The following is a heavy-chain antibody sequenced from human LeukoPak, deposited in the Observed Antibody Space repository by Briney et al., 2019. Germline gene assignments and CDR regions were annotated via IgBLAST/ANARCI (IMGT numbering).Heavy chain of an antibody. V-gene: IGHV3-30-3*01. CDR3: ARVGYSSGWYGDYGMDV. CDR2: ISYDGSNK. J-gene: IGHJ6*02. D-gene: IGHD6-19*01. CDR1: GFTFSSYA. Sequence: GGSLRLSCAASGFTFSSYAMHWVRQAPGKGLEWVAVISYDGSNKYYADSVKGRFTISRDNSKNTLYLQMNSLRAEDTAVYYCARVGYSSGWYGDYGMDVWGQGTTVTDSS.